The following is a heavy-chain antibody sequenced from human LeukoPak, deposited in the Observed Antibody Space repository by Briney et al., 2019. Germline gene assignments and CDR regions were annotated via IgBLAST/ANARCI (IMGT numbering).Heavy chain of an antibody. CDR2: ISGSGSPT. CDR1: GFTFSDFY. CDR3: AKLVYRGNNWFDH. D-gene: IGHD3-16*01. J-gene: IGHJ5*02. V-gene: IGHV3-11*01. Sequence: NAGGSLRLSCAASGFTFSDFYMTWIRQAPGKGLEWVSYISGSGSPTYYAESVKGRFTISRDDAKNSLHLQMNSLRAEDTAIYYCAKLVYRGNNWFDHWGQGTLVTVSS.